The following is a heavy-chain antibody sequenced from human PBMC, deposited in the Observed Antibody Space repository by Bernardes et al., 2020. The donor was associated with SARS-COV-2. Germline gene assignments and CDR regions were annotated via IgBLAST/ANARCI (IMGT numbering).Heavy chain of an antibody. V-gene: IGHV3-23*01. D-gene: IGHD3-10*01. J-gene: IGHJ4*02. CDR3: AKGVDIYGSGTFYNNYYFDH. Sequence: SVEGRFTNSRDNSKNTVYLQLNSLRAEDTAVYYCAKGVDIYGSGTFYNNYYFDHWGQGTLVHVSS.